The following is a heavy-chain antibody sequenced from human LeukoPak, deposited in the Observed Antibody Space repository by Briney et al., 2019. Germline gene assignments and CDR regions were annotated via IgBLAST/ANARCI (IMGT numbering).Heavy chain of an antibody. CDR2: MNPNSGNT. V-gene: IGHV1-8*02. CDR3: ARLIAVAGPDAFDI. Sequence: ASVKVSCKASGGTFSSYAISWVRQAPGQGLEWMGWMNPNSGNTGYAQKFQGRVTMTRNTPISTAYMELSSLRSEDTAVYYCARLIAVAGPDAFDIWGQGTMVTVSS. CDR1: GGTFSSYA. J-gene: IGHJ3*02. D-gene: IGHD6-19*01.